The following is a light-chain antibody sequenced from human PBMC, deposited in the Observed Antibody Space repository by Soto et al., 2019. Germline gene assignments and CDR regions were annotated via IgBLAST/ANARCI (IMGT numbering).Light chain of an antibody. CDR3: SGWEGSMRGYI. CDR1: SSNIGSHY. J-gene: IGLJ1*01. CDR2: RNI. V-gene: IGLV1-47*01. Sequence: QSVLTQPPSASGTPGQGITISCSGSSSNIGSHYVYWYQQLPGTAPKLLIYRNIQRPSGVPDRFSGSKSGSTASLVISGLRSEDEADYFCSGWEGSMRGYIFGPGTKLTVL.